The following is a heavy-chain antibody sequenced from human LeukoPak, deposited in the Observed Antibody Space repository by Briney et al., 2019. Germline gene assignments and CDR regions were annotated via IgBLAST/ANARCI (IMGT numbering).Heavy chain of an antibody. CDR1: GFTLSSSS. J-gene: IGHJ4*02. CDR3: ARVVWLSRMEDF. Sequence: GGSLRFSCTASGFTLSSSSTYWVRQAPGKGLVYVSLINSEGTSTDYADSVKGRFTISRDTAKNTLYLQMNSLRAEDTAVYYCARVVWLSRMEDFWGLGTLVTVSS. CDR2: INSEGTST. V-gene: IGHV3-74*01. D-gene: IGHD3-16*01.